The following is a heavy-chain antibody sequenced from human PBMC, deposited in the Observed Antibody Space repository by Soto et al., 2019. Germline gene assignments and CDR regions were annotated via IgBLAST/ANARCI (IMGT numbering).Heavy chain of an antibody. CDR3: ARSTGRNYFDS. CDR2: IYYRGNT. J-gene: IGHJ4*02. V-gene: IGHV4-30-4*01. Sequence: PSETLSLTCTASGGSISSGDHYWSWIRQAPGKGPEWIGYIYYRGNTYYNPSLKSRLTISVDSSKTQFSLKLSSVIAADTAVYYCARSTGRNYFDSWGQRTLVTVSS. CDR1: GGSISSGDHY. D-gene: IGHD2-15*01.